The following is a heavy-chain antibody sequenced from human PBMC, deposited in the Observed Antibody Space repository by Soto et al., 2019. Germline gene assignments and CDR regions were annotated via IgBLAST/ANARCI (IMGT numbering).Heavy chain of an antibody. V-gene: IGHV1-8*02. CDR2: MKPNSGNT. J-gene: IGHJ4*02. CDR1: GYTFTSFD. Sequence: QVQLVQSGAEVKKPGASVKVSCKASGYTFTSFDINWVRQATGQGLEWMGWMKPNSGNTGYARKFQGSVTMTRNTSIIKAYMQPSSLRSEDTAVYYCARAYTWGISVPGTRGQGTLVTVSS. CDR3: ARAYTWGISVPGT. D-gene: IGHD6-19*01.